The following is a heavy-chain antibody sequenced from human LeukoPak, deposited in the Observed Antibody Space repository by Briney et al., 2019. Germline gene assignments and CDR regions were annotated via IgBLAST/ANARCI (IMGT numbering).Heavy chain of an antibody. J-gene: IGHJ4*02. D-gene: IGHD3-9*01. CDR2: INPNSGGT. CDR1: VYSFTGYY. Sequence: ASVKVSCKASVYSFTGYYMHWVRQAPGQGLEWMGWINPNSGGTNYAQKFQGRVTMTRDTSISTAYMELSRLRSDDTAVYYCARPRGYYDILTGYYDFDYWGQGTLVTVSS. V-gene: IGHV1-2*02. CDR3: ARPRGYYDILTGYYDFDY.